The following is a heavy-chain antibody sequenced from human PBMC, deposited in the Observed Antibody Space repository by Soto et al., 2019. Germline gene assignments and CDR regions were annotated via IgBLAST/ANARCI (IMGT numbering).Heavy chain of an antibody. V-gene: IGHV1-18*01. J-gene: IGHJ4*02. CDR1: GYTFTNSG. CDR3: AIDLGYSDFDVHY. Sequence: QVQLVQSGAEVKKPGASVKVSCKASGYTFTNSGFSWVRQAPGQGLEWVGWIRVNNGDTHYAQKLQGRVTMTTDTSTSTAFMELRSLRSDDTAVYYCAIDLGYSDFDVHYWCQGTLITVSS. CDR2: IRVNNGDT. D-gene: IGHD4-17*01.